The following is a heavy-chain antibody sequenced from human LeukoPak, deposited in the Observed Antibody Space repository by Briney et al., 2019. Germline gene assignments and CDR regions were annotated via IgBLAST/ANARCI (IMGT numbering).Heavy chain of an antibody. Sequence: GGSLRLSCAASGFTFSNYWMTWFRQTPGKDLEWVGNIKCDGSGKYYVDSVKGRFTISRDNAKNSLYLHMNSLRVEDTAIYYCTRDYVWGSSESDYWGQGTLVTVSS. CDR2: IKCDGSGK. CDR1: GFTFSNYW. V-gene: IGHV3-7*01. J-gene: IGHJ4*02. CDR3: TRDYVWGSSESDY. D-gene: IGHD7-27*01.